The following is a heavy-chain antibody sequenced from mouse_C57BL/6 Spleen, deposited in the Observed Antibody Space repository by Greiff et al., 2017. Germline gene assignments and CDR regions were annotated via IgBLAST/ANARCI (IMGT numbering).Heavy chain of an antibody. CDR3: AREGPYAMDY. D-gene: IGHD3-3*01. V-gene: IGHV3-1*01. CDR1: GYSITSGYD. Sequence: EVQLQQSGPGMVKPSQSLSLTCTVTGYSITSGYDWHWLRHFPGNKLEWMGYISYSGSTNYNPSLKSRISITHDTSKNHFFLKLNSVTTEDTATYYCAREGPYAMDYWGQGTSVTVSS. J-gene: IGHJ4*01. CDR2: ISYSGST.